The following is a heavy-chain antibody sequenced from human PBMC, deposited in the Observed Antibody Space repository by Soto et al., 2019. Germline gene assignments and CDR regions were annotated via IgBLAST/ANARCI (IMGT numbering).Heavy chain of an antibody. Sequence: PSQPMSLTRTVVGGSSGNFCGSWIRQPPRKGLEWIGYIYYSGSTYYNPSLKSRVTISVDTSKNQFSLKLSSVTAADTAVYYCARGGVRGQSGLFSSSNARKLLDYWGQGALVPVSS. CDR1: GGSSGNFC. V-gene: IGHV4-59*06. CDR3: ARGGVRGQSGLFSSSNARKLLDY. J-gene: IGHJ4*02. CDR2: IYYSGST. D-gene: IGHD3-10*02.